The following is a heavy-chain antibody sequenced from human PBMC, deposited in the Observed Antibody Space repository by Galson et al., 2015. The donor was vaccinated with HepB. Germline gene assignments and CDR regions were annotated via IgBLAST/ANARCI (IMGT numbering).Heavy chain of an antibody. CDR1: GFTFSDYY. CDR2: ISSSAVYT. V-gene: IGHV3-11*06. CDR3: TRVADADYGDHSYFDY. Sequence: SLRLSCAASGFTFSDYYMSWIRQAPGEGLEWISYISSSAVYTNYADSVKGRFTISRDNARNSLFLQINSLGAEDTAVYYCTRVADADYGDHSYFDYWGQGTLVTVSS. J-gene: IGHJ4*02. D-gene: IGHD4-17*01.